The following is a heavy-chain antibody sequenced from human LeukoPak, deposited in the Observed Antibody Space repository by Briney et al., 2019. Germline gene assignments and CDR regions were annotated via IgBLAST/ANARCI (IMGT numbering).Heavy chain of an antibody. J-gene: IGHJ4*02. D-gene: IGHD1-26*01. CDR3: ARDVGVGANGDY. Sequence: SVKVSCKASGYTFTSYGISWVRQAPGQGLEWMGGIIPIFGTANYAQKFQGRVTITADESTSTAYMELSSLRSEDTAVYYCARDVGVGANGDYWGQGTLVTVSS. CDR1: GYTFTSYG. CDR2: IIPIFGTA. V-gene: IGHV1-69*13.